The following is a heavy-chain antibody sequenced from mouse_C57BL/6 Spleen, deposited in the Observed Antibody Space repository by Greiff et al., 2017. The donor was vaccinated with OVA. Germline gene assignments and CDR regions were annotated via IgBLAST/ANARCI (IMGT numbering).Heavy chain of an antibody. Sequence: DVMLVESGGDLVKPGGSLKLSCAASGFTFRSYGMSWVRQTPDKRLEWVATISSGGSYTYYPDSVKGRFTISRDNAKNTLYLQMSSLKSEDTAMYYCARDGYEFDYWGQGTTRTVSS. CDR1: GFTFRSYG. D-gene: IGHD2-2*01. J-gene: IGHJ2*01. V-gene: IGHV5-6*02. CDR3: ARDGYEFDY. CDR2: ISSGGSYT.